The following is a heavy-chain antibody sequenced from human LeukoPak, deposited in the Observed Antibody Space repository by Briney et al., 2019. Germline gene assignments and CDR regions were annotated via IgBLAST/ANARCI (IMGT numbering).Heavy chain of an antibody. D-gene: IGHD2-21*01. V-gene: IGHV3-23*01. J-gene: IGHJ3*02. CDR3: AKDIRSQNFDAFDI. Sequence: HSGGSLRLSCVGSGFSFSGYGMCWVRQAPGKGLEWVSAIGNSGNDKHYADSVKGRFTISRDNSKNTLYLQMNSLRAEDTAVYYCAKDIRSQNFDAFDIWGQGTMVTVSS. CDR2: IGNSGNDK. CDR1: GFSFSGYG.